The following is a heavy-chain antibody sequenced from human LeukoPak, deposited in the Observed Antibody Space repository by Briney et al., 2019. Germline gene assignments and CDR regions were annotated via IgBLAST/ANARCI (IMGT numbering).Heavy chain of an antibody. CDR2: IYYSGST. CDR1: GGSISSYY. J-gene: IGHJ6*02. Sequence: SETLSLTCTVSGGSISSYYWSWIRQPPGKGLEWIGYIYYSGSTNYNPSLKSRVTISVDTSKIQFSLKLSSVTAADTAVYYCATTTVAVAGIDYYYYYGMDVWGQGTTVTVSS. CDR3: ATTTVAVAGIDYYYYYGMDV. V-gene: IGHV4-59*08. D-gene: IGHD6-19*01.